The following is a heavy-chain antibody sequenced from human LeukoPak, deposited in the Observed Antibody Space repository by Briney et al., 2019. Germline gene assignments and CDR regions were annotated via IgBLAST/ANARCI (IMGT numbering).Heavy chain of an antibody. Sequence: PSETLSLTCAVYGDTFSGYYWSWIRQPPGKGLEWIGEINHSGSTNYNPSLKSRVTMSADTSKKHFSLNLTSVTAADTAVYFCARGLVGFYYGSGYYYYGMDVWGQGTTVTVSS. D-gene: IGHD3-10*01. CDR1: GDTFSGYY. CDR3: ARGLVGFYYGSGYYYYGMDV. J-gene: IGHJ6*02. V-gene: IGHV4-34*01. CDR2: INHSGST.